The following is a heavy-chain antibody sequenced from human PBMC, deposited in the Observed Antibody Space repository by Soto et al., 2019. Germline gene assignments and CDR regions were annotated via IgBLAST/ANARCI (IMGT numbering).Heavy chain of an antibody. CDR3: ARVGHITNYGMAV. J-gene: IGHJ6*02. Sequence: QVRLVQSGAEVKKPGSSVKVSCEASGGTFSSYPINWVRQAPGQGLEWMGGIIPFFGTSNYAQKFQGRVTITADESTSTAYMELRSLRSEDTAVYYCARVGHITNYGMAVWGQGTTVTVSS. V-gene: IGHV1-69*01. D-gene: IGHD1-26*01. CDR2: IIPFFGTS. CDR1: GGTFSSYP.